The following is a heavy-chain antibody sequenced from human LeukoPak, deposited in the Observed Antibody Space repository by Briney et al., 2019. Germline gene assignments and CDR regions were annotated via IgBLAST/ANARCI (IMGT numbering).Heavy chain of an antibody. CDR1: GYTFTSYG. D-gene: IGHD6-13*01. Sequence: ASVKVSCKASGYTFTSYGISWVRQAPGQGLEWMGWISAYNGNTNYAQKLQGRVTMTTDTSTSTAYMELRSLRSDDTAVYYCARTDSSSWYSSFDYWGQGTLVTVSP. CDR3: ARTDSSSWYSSFDY. J-gene: IGHJ4*02. V-gene: IGHV1-18*01. CDR2: ISAYNGNT.